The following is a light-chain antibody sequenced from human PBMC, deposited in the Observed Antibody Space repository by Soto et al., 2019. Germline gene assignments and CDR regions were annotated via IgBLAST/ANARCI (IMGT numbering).Light chain of an antibody. CDR2: DAS. J-gene: IGKJ3*01. Sequence: EIVLTQSPATLSLSPGERATLSCRASQSVSRYLAWYQQKPGQAPRLLIYDASNRATGIPARFSGSGSGTDFTLTISSLEPEDFAVYYCQQRSNWQGFTFGPGTKVDIK. CDR1: QSVSRY. CDR3: QQRSNWQGFT. V-gene: IGKV3-11*01.